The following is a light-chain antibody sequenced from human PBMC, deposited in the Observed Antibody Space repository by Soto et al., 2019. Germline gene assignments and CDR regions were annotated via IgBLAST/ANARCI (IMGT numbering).Light chain of an antibody. V-gene: IGKV1-27*01. CDR2: AAY. CDR3: QKYNIAPWT. Sequence: DIQMTQSPSSLSESVGDRVTITCRASQGISNYLDWYQQKPGKIPSLLIYAAYTLHSGVPSRFSGSGSGTDFTLTISSLQPEEVETDYCQKYNIAPWTFGQGTKVEIK. CDR1: QGISNY. J-gene: IGKJ1*01.